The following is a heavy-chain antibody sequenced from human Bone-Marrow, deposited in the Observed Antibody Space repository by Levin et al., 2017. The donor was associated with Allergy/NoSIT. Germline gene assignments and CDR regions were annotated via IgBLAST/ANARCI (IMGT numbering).Heavy chain of an antibody. V-gene: IGHV1-24*01. CDR1: GYTLIELS. J-gene: IGHJ4*02. CDR3: ASSGSGSYYNLHY. Sequence: PKASVKVSCKVSGYTLIELSMHWVRQAPGNGLEWMGGFDPADRETVYAQKFQGRVTMTEDTSTGTAYMDLSSLRSEDTAVYYCASSGSGSYYNLHYWGQGTLVTVSS. D-gene: IGHD3-10*01. CDR2: FDPADRET.